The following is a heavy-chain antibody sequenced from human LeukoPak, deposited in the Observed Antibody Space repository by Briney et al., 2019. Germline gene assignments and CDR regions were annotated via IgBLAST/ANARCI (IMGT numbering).Heavy chain of an antibody. Sequence: SETLSLTCTVSGYSISSGYYWGWIRQPPGQGLEWIGSIYHSGSTYYNPSLKSRVTMSVDTSKNQFSLKLSSVTAADTAVYYCARGSYYYYYDSSGYEGTGFDYWGQGTLVTVSS. CDR2: IYHSGST. CDR3: ARGSYYYYYDSSGYEGTGFDY. D-gene: IGHD3-22*01. J-gene: IGHJ4*02. V-gene: IGHV4-38-2*02. CDR1: GYSISSGYY.